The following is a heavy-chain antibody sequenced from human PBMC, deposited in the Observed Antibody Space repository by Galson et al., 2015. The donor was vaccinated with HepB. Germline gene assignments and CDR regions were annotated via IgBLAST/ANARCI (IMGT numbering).Heavy chain of an antibody. J-gene: IGHJ3*02. D-gene: IGHD1/OR15-1a*01. CDR3: ARNNYDKDAFDI. CDR2: ITAYNGNT. Sequence: QSGAEVKKPGASVKVSCKASGYTFISDDISWVRQAPGQGPEWMGWITAYNGNTNYAQKLQGRVIMTTDTSTSTVYMELRSLRSDDTAVYYCARNNYDKDAFDIWGQGTMVTVSS. CDR1: GYTFISDD. V-gene: IGHV1-18*01.